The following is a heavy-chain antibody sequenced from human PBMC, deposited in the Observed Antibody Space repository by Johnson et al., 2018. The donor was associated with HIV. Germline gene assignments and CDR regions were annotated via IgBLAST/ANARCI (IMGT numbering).Heavy chain of an antibody. D-gene: IGHD6-6*01. Sequence: QVQLVESGGGVVQPGRSLRLSCAASGFTFSNYAVHWVRQAPGKGLEWVAVMSSDGFNKYYADSVKGRFTVSRDNSKNTLYLQMNSLRAEDTAVYYCARETIYSSFPGAFDIWGQGTMVTVSA. J-gene: IGHJ3*02. V-gene: IGHV3-30-3*01. CDR3: ARETIYSSFPGAFDI. CDR1: GFTFSNYA. CDR2: MSSDGFNK.